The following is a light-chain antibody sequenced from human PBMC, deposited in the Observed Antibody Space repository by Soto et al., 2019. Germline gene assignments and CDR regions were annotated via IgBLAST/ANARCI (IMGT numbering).Light chain of an antibody. CDR1: HSSIGSNY. J-gene: IGLJ3*02. Sequence: QSVLTQPPSASGTPGQRVTISCSGSHSSIGSNYVYWYQQLPGTAPKLLIYSINQRPSGVPDRFSGSKSGTSASLAISGLRSEDEADYYCAVWDASLSGGVFGGGTKLTVL. CDR2: SIN. V-gene: IGLV1-47*02. CDR3: AVWDASLSGGV.